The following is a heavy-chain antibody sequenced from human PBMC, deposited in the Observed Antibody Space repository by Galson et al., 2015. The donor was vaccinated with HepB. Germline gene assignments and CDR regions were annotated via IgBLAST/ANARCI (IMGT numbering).Heavy chain of an antibody. Sequence: SVKVSCKASGYTFNSYAMYWVRQAPGQRLEWMGWINAGNDNTKYSQKFQGRVTITRDTSASTAYMELSSLRSEDTAVYYCARDSGYYGSGSYPDGMDVWGQGTTVTVSS. V-gene: IGHV1-3*01. D-gene: IGHD3-10*01. J-gene: IGHJ6*02. CDR3: ARDSGYYGSGSYPDGMDV. CDR2: INAGNDNT. CDR1: GYTFNSYA.